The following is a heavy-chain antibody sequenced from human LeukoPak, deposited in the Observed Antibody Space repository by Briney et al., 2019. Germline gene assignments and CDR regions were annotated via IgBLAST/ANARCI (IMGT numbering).Heavy chain of an antibody. J-gene: IGHJ3*02. D-gene: IGHD3-16*01. V-gene: IGHV3-23*01. CDR2: ISGSGGST. Sequence: GGSLRLSCEGSGFIFSSYAMTWVRQAPGKGLEWVSAISGSGGSTYYADSVKGRFTISRDNSKNTLYLQMNSLRAEDTAVYYCAKDSEYYDYVWGSYGDAFDIWGQGTMVTVSS. CDR1: GFIFSSYA. CDR3: AKDSEYYDYVWGSYGDAFDI.